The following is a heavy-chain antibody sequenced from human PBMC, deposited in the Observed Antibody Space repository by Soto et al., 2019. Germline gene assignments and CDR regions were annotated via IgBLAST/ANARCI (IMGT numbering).Heavy chain of an antibody. CDR1: GYTFTSYY. CDR2: INPSGGST. D-gene: IGHD3-3*01. CDR3: ARDNENRITIFGVVITGWFDP. V-gene: IGHV1-46*01. J-gene: IGHJ5*02. Sequence: QVQLVQSGAEVKKPGASVKVSCKASGYTFTSYYMHWVRQAPGQGLEWMGIINPSGGSTSYAQKFRGRVTMTRDTSTSTVYMELSSLRSEDTAVYYCARDNENRITIFGVVITGWFDPWGQGTLVTVSS.